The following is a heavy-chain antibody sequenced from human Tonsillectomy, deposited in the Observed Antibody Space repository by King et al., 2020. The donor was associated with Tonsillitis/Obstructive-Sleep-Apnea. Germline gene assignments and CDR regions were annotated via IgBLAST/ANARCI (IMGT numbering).Heavy chain of an antibody. Sequence: QLQESGPGLVKPSQTLSLTCSVSGGSIRSGAYYWSWSRQRPGKGLEWIGNIDYGGSTSYNPSLLSRVTMSVDTSKNQFSLKLSSVTAADTAGYYCARDLAAQNYYYYYMDVWGKGTTVTVSS. J-gene: IGHJ6*03. CDR1: GGSIRSGAYY. V-gene: IGHV4-31*02. D-gene: IGHD6-6*01. CDR3: ARDLAAQNYYYYYMDV. CDR2: IDYGGST.